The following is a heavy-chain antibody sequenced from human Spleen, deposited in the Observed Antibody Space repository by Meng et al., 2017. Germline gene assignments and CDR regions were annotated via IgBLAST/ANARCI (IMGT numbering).Heavy chain of an antibody. V-gene: IGHV3-74*01. CDR1: GFTFSSYW. CDR3: ASNTHG. Sequence: GESLKISCAASGFTFSSYWMHWVRQAPGKGLVWVSRINSDGSSTSYADSVKGRFTISRDNAKNSLYLQMNSLRAEDTAVYYCASNTHGWGQGTLVTVSS. CDR2: INSDGSST. J-gene: IGHJ4*02.